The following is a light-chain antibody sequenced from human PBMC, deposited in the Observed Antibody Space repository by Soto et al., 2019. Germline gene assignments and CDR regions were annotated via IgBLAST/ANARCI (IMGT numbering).Light chain of an antibody. V-gene: IGLV2-14*01. J-gene: IGLJ1*01. Sequence: QSALTQPAYVSGSPGQSITISCTGTSSDIGGYNYVSWYQQHPGKAPKLMIYGVTNRPSGVSNRFSGSKSGNTASLTISGLQAEDEADYYCSSYTSSATLYVFGTGTKLTVL. CDR1: SSDIGGYNY. CDR3: SSYTSSATLYV. CDR2: GVT.